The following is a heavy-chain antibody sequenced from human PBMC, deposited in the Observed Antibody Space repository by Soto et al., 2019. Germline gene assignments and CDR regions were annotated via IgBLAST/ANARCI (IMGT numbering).Heavy chain of an antibody. D-gene: IGHD3-10*01. CDR1: GGSISNYY. CDR3: VREGGYYYGSGSYYIDY. Sequence: QVQLQESGPGLVKPSETLSLTCTVSGGSISNYYWSWIRQPPGKGLEWIGYVYYSGRTNYNPSLKSRVTISVATSKNQFSLKLSSVTAADTAVYYCVREGGYYYGSGSYYIDYWGQGALVTVSS. V-gene: IGHV4-59*01. CDR2: VYYSGRT. J-gene: IGHJ4*02.